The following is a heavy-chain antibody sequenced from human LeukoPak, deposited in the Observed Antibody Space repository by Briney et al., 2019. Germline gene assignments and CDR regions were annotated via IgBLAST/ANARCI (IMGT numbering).Heavy chain of an antibody. CDR2: IYHSGST. CDR3: ARVHYDFWSGYYPHWFDP. V-gene: IGHV4-38-2*02. Sequence: SETLSLTCTVSGGSISSGYYWGWIRQPPGKGLEWIGSIYHSGSTYYNPSLKSRVTISVDTSKNQFSLKLSSVTAADTAVYYCARVHYDFWSGYYPHWFDPWGQGTLVTVSS. CDR1: GGSISSGYY. J-gene: IGHJ5*02. D-gene: IGHD3-3*01.